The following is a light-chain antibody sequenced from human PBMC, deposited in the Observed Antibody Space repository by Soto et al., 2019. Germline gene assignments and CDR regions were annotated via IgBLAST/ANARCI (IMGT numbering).Light chain of an antibody. CDR1: SSNIGAGYD. J-gene: IGLJ2*01. CDR3: QSYDSSLSGRVV. Sequence: QSVLTQPPSVSGAPGQRVTISCTGSSSNIGAGYDVHWYQQLPGTAPKLLIYGNSNRPSGVPDRFAGSKSGTSASLAITGLQAEDEADYYCQSYDSSLSGRVVFGGGTKPDRP. V-gene: IGLV1-40*01. CDR2: GNS.